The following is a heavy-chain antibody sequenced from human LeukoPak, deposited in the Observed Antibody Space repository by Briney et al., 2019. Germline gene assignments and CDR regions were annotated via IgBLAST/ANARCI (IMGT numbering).Heavy chain of an antibody. CDR3: ARDPQDPYSKADAFDI. J-gene: IGHJ3*02. Sequence: GGSLRLSCAASGFTFSSYSMNWVRQAPGKGLEWVSSISSSSSYIYYADSVKGRFTISRDNAKNSLYLQMNSLRAEDAAVYYCARDPQDPYSKADAFDIWGQGTMVTVSS. CDR1: GFTFSSYS. D-gene: IGHD2-15*01. CDR2: ISSSSSYI. V-gene: IGHV3-21*01.